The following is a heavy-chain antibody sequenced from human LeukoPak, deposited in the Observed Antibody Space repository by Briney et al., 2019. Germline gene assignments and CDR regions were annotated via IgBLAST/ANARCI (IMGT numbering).Heavy chain of an antibody. J-gene: IGHJ5*02. Sequence: PSETLSLTCTVSGGSISSYYWSWIRQPAGKGLEWIGRIYTSGSTNYNPSLKSRITISEDTSKNQFSLKLSSVTAADTAVYYCAKVAGYGSNFNWFDPWGQGTLVTVSS. V-gene: IGHV4-4*07. CDR1: GGSISSYY. D-gene: IGHD6-13*01. CDR3: AKVAGYGSNFNWFDP. CDR2: IYTSGST.